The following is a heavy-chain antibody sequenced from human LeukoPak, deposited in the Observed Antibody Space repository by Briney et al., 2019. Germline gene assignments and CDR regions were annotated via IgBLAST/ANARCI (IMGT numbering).Heavy chain of an antibody. CDR1: GFIFTGYD. Sequence: ASVKVSCRASGFIFTGYDINWVRQAAGQGLEWLGWVNPNSGTAGYAQKFQGRVAMTRDSSISTAYLELNSLRSEDTAVYFCATTRRLPLLGFDSWGQGTLVTVSS. D-gene: IGHD2-15*01. CDR2: VNPNSGTA. V-gene: IGHV1-8*01. J-gene: IGHJ5*01. CDR3: ATTRRLPLLGFDS.